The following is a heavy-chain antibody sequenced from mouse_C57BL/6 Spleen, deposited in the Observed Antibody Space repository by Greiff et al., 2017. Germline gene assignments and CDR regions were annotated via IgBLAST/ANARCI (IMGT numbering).Heavy chain of an antibody. CDR2: ISDGGSYT. V-gene: IGHV5-4*01. D-gene: IGHD1-1*01. J-gene: IGHJ3*01. CDR1: GFTFSSYA. Sequence: DVHLVESGGGLVKPGGSLKLSCAASGFTFSSYAMSWVRQTPEKRLEWVATISDGGSYTYYPDNVKGRFTISRDNAKNNLYLQMSHLKSEDTAMYYCARDRGYYGSTQFAYWGQGTLVTVSA. CDR3: ARDRGYYGSTQFAY.